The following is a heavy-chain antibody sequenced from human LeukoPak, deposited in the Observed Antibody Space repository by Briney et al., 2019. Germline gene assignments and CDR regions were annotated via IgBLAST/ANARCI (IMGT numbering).Heavy chain of an antibody. CDR3: ATIAASDAEYFQH. CDR1: GYTFTSYG. V-gene: IGHV1-46*01. CDR2: INPSSAST. J-gene: IGHJ1*01. D-gene: IGHD6-6*01. Sequence: ASVKLSCTASGYTFTSYGITWVRQAPGPGLELMGIINPSSASTSYAQTSQGRVTITRVTSTSTVYVDVSSLRSDDTAVYYCATIAASDAEYFQHWGQGTLVTVSS.